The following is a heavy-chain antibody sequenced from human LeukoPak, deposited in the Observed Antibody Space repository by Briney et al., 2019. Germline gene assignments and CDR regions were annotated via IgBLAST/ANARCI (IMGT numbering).Heavy chain of an antibody. CDR3: AKAGGNGYYNDAFDI. J-gene: IGHJ3*02. D-gene: IGHD3-22*01. Sequence: PGGSLRLSCAASGFPFDDYAMHWVRQAPGKGLEWVSGITWNSGNIGYADSVKGRFTISRDNAKNSLYLQMNSLRAEDTALYYCAKAGGNGYYNDAFDIWGQGTMVTVSS. V-gene: IGHV3-9*01. CDR1: GFPFDDYA. CDR2: ITWNSGNI.